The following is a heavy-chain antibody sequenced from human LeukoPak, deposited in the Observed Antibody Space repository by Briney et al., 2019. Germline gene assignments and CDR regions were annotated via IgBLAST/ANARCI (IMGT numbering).Heavy chain of an antibody. CDR2: ISSSSSYI. Sequence: GGSLMRSCAPSGFTFSSYSMNWVRQAPGKGLEWVSSISSSSSYIYYADSVKGRFTISRDNAKNSLYLQMNSLRAEDTAVYYCARDRDIVVVPAARGNWFDPWGQGTLVTVSS. CDR3: ARDRDIVVVPAARGNWFDP. CDR1: GFTFSSYS. V-gene: IGHV3-21*01. J-gene: IGHJ5*02. D-gene: IGHD2-2*01.